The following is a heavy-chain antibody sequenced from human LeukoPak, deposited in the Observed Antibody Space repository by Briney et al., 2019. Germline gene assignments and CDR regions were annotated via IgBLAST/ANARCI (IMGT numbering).Heavy chain of an antibody. V-gene: IGHV3-23*01. D-gene: IGHD3-22*01. CDR2: ISGSGGST. J-gene: IGHJ4*02. CDR1: GFTFSSYA. CDR3: AKNGYYYDSSGEKPYYFDY. Sequence: GGSLRLSCAASGFTFSSYAMSWVRQAPGKGLEWVSAISGSGGSTYYADSVKGRFAISRDNSKNTLYLQMNSLRAEDTAVYYCAKNGYYYDSSGEKPYYFDYWGQGTLVTVSS.